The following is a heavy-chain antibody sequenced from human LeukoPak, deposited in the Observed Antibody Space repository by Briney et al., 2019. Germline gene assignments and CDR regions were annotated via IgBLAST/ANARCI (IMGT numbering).Heavy chain of an antibody. J-gene: IGHJ5*02. V-gene: IGHV4-34*01. CDR2: INHSGST. D-gene: IGHD5/OR15-5a*01. CDR3: ARVYRTDSYNWFDP. CDR1: GGSFSGYY. Sequence: SETLSLTCAVYGGSFSGYYWSWIRQPPGRGLERIGEINHSGSTNYNPSLKSRVTISVDTSKNQFSLKVSSVTAADTAVYYCARVYRTDSYNWFDPWGQGTLVTVSS.